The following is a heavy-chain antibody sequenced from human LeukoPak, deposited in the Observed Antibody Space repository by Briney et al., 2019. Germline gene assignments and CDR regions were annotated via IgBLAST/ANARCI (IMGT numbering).Heavy chain of an antibody. CDR2: ISSGGSTI. CDR1: GFTFSSYE. D-gene: IGHD3-10*01. V-gene: IGHV3-48*03. J-gene: IGHJ4*02. CDR3: ARGGGGSYYGLSFDY. Sequence: GGSLRFSSAASGFTFSSYEMNWVRQAPGMGLEWVSFISSGGSTIYSADSVKGRFTISRDNAKNSLYLQMNSLRAEDTAVYYCARGGGGSYYGLSFDYWGQGILVTVSS.